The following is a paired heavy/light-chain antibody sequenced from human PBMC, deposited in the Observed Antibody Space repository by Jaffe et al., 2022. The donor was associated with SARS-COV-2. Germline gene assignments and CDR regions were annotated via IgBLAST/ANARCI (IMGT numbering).Light chain of an antibody. CDR1: AGAVTSGHY. V-gene: IGLV7-46*01. Sequence: QAVVTQEPSLTVSPGGTVTLTCGSSAGAVTSGHYPYWFQQKPGQAPRTLIYDTSNKHSWTPARFSGSLLGGRAALTLSGAQPEDEADYYCLLSYSGAFAVFGGGTQLTVL. CDR2: DTS. CDR3: LLSYSGAFAV. J-gene: IGLJ7*01.
Heavy chain of an antibody. D-gene: IGHD3-3*01. V-gene: IGHV3-23*01. J-gene: IGHJ6*02. CDR1: GFTFSSYA. CDR2: ISGDGGTT. Sequence: EVQLLESGGGLVQPGGSLRLSCAASGFTFSSYAMNWVRQAPGKGLEWVSAISGDGGTTYYADSVKGRFTISRDNSKNTLYLQMNSLRAEDTAVYYCAKDSPFRDTISYYYSGMDVWGQGTTVTVSS. CDR3: AKDSPFRDTISYYYSGMDV.